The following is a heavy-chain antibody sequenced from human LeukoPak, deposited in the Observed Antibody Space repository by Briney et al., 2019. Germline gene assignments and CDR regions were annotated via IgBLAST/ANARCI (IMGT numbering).Heavy chain of an antibody. CDR1: GFTFSSYE. CDR3: AKATSATTDSGWFDH. Sequence: RGSLRLSCAASGFTFSSYEMNWVRQAPGKGLEWVSYISSSGSTIYYAHSVKGRFTISRDNAKNSLYLQMNSLRVDDTAIYYCAKATSATTDSGWFDHWGQGTLVTVSS. D-gene: IGHD1-1*01. CDR2: ISSSGSTI. V-gene: IGHV3-48*03. J-gene: IGHJ5*02.